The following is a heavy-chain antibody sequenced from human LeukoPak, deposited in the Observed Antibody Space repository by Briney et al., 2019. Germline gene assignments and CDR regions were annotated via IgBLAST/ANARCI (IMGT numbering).Heavy chain of an antibody. CDR2: IKQDGSEK. D-gene: IGHD2-2*01. V-gene: IGHV3-7*04. Sequence: GGSLRLSCAASGFTLSAYWMSWVRQAPGKGLEWVANIKQDGSEKFYVDSVEGRFTISRDNAKNSLYLQMNNLRAEDTAVYYCARGPLTYCSTTSYQFDQWGQGILVTVSS. J-gene: IGHJ4*02. CDR1: GFTLSAYW. CDR3: ARGPLTYCSTTSYQFDQ.